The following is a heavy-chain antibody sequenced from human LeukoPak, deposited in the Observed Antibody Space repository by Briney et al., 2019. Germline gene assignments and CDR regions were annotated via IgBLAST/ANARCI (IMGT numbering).Heavy chain of an antibody. D-gene: IGHD4-23*01. J-gene: IGHJ5*02. CDR3: ASQDYGGNFNPSTWFDP. Sequence: ASVKVSCKASGYTFTSYAMHWVRQAPGQRLEWMGWINAGNGNTKYSQKFQGRVTITTDESTSTAYMELSSLRSEDTAVYYCASQDYGGNFNPSTWFDPWGQGTLVTVSS. CDR1: GYTFTSYA. CDR2: INAGNGNT. V-gene: IGHV1-3*01.